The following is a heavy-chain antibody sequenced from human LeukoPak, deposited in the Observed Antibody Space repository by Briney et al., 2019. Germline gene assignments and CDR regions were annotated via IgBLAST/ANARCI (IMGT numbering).Heavy chain of an antibody. J-gene: IGHJ4*02. D-gene: IGHD1-26*01. Sequence: GGSLRLSCVASGFTFSNVWMAWVRQAPGKGLEWVGRIRSKIDGGTTDYAAPVKGRLTISRDDSKSTLYLQMNSLKIEDTAVDYCARGSGGASYYFDYWGQGTLVTVSS. CDR1: GFTFSNVW. CDR2: IRSKIDGGTT. CDR3: ARGSGGASYYFDY. V-gene: IGHV3-15*01.